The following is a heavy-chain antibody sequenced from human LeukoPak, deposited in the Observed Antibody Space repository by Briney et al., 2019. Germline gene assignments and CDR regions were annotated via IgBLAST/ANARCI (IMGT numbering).Heavy chain of an antibody. CDR3: ARDRVGYFDY. CDR1: GGSISSGGYY. V-gene: IGHV4-31*01. CDR2: IYYSGST. D-gene: IGHD3-10*01. Sequence: SETLSLTCTVSGGSISSGGYYWSWIRQHPGKGLEWIGYIYYSGSTYYNPSLKSQVTISVDTSKNQFSLKLSSVTAADTAVYYCARDRVGYFDYWGQGTLVTVSS. J-gene: IGHJ4*02.